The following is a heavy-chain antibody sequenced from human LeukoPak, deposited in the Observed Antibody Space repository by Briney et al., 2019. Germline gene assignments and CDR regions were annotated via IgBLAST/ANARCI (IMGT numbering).Heavy chain of an antibody. CDR1: GYSISSGYY. CDR2: IYHSGST. CDR3: ATLGYCSSTSCYQGY. J-gene: IGHJ4*02. Sequence: SETLSLTCAVSGYSISSGYYWGWIRQPPGKGLEWIGSIYHSGSTYYNTSLKSRVTISVDTSKNQFSLKLSSVTAADTAVYYCATLGYCSSTSCYQGYWGQGTLVTVSS. D-gene: IGHD2-2*01. V-gene: IGHV4-38-2*01.